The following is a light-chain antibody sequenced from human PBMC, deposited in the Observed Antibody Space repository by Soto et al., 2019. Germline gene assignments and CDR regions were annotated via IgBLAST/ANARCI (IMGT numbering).Light chain of an antibody. J-gene: IGLJ2*01. CDR2: DVS. V-gene: IGLV2-14*03. CDR3: SSYTSGSTPSVV. CDR1: SSDVGGYNY. Sequence: QSALTQPASVSGSPGQSITISCTGTSSDVGGYNYVSWYQQHPGKAPKLMIYDVSNRPSGVSNRFSGSKSGNTASLTISGLQAEDEADYYCSSYTSGSTPSVVFGGGTQLTVL.